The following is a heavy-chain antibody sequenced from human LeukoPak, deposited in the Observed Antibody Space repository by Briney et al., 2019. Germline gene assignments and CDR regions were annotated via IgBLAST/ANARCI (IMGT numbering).Heavy chain of an antibody. Sequence: GGSLRLSCAASGXTFSNYGMSWVRQAPGKGLEWVSVIGGSGGDTYYADSVKGRFTISRDNSKNTLHLQMDSLRVEDTAVYYCAKQFGGSSWPIHYWGQGTLVTVSP. J-gene: IGHJ4*02. D-gene: IGHD6-13*01. V-gene: IGHV3-23*01. CDR1: GXTFSNYG. CDR3: AKQFGGSSWPIHY. CDR2: IGGSGGDT.